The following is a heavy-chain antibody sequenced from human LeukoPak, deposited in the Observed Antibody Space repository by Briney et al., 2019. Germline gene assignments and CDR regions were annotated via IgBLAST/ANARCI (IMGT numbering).Heavy chain of an antibody. CDR2: IWYDGSNK. D-gene: IGHD1-26*01. J-gene: IGHJ3*02. Sequence: PGGSLRLSCAASGFTFSSYGMHWVRQAPGKGLEWVAVIWYDGSNKYYADSVKGRFTISRDNSKNTLYLQMNSLRAEDTAVYYCARDNFSGSYYGAFDIWGQGTMVTVSS. CDR3: ARDNFSGSYYGAFDI. CDR1: GFTFSSYG. V-gene: IGHV3-33*01.